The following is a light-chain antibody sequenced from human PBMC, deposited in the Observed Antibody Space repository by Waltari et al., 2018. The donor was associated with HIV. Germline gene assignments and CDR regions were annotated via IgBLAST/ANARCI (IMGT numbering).Light chain of an antibody. V-gene: IGLV2-14*03. CDR2: GIY. CDR1: PSYTTLSDF. CDR3: SSYTVTSSLV. J-gene: IGLJ3*02. Sequence: HSALTQPASVSGSPGQSVTISCTGVPSYTTLSDFVSWYRQFSGEAPQLVIYGIYKPPEGLSRRFSGSSSADTASLSISGLQSGDEAYYYCSSYTVTSSLVFGGGTKLTVL.